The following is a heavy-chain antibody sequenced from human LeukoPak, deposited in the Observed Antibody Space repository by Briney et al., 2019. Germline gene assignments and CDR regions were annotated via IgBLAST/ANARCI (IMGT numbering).Heavy chain of an antibody. D-gene: IGHD3-10*01. CDR2: ISSSSSTI. CDR1: GFTFSSYS. J-gene: IGHJ4*02. CDR3: ARDRDVLLWFGELSRETYYFDY. V-gene: IGHV3-48*02. Sequence: GGSLRLSCAASGFTFSSYSMNWVRQAPGKGLEWVSYISSSSSTIYYADSVKGRFTISRDNAKNSLYLQMNSLRDEDTAVYYCARDRDVLLWFGELSRETYYFDYWGQGTLVTVSS.